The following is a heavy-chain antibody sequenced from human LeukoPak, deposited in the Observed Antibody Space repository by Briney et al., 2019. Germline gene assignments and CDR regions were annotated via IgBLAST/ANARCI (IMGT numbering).Heavy chain of an antibody. D-gene: IGHD6-19*01. Sequence: SETLSLTCSVSGGSFSVSGYYWGWMRQPPGKGLEWIGNIYYSGNRYYNPSLKSRVAISVDTSKSQVSLRLSSVTAADSAVYYCARLRYSSGWYFPNHYFDYWGQGTLVTVSS. CDR2: IYYSGNR. J-gene: IGHJ4*02. V-gene: IGHV4-39*07. CDR3: ARLRYSSGWYFPNHYFDY. CDR1: GGSFSVSGYY.